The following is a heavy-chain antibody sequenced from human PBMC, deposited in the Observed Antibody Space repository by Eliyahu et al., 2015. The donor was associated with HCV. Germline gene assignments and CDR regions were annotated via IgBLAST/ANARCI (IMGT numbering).Heavy chain of an antibody. J-gene: IGHJ4*02. V-gene: IGHV4-61*02. CDR3: ATGTNYYTSGTED. Sequence: QVQLQESGPGLVKPSQTLSLTCTVSGGSISSGSYYWSWIRQPAGKGLEWIGRIYSSGTTNYNPSLESRITISVDTSKNQFSLRLSSVTAADTAVYYCATGTNYYTSGTEDWGQGTLVTVSS. D-gene: IGHD3-10*01. CDR2: IYSSGTT. CDR1: GGSISSGSYY.